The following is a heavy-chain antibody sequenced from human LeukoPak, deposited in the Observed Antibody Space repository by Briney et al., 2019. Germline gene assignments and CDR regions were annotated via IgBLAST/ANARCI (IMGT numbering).Heavy chain of an antibody. CDR2: ISSSSSTI. J-gene: IGHJ3*02. Sequence: LPGGSLRLSCAASGFTVSSNYMSWVRQAPGKGLEWVSYISSSSSTIYYADSVKGRFTISRDNAKNSLYLQMNSLRAEDTAVYYCARVTYGSGSYPPPDAFDIWGQGTMVTVSS. V-gene: IGHV3-48*04. D-gene: IGHD3-10*01. CDR3: ARVTYGSGSYPPPDAFDI. CDR1: GFTVSSNY.